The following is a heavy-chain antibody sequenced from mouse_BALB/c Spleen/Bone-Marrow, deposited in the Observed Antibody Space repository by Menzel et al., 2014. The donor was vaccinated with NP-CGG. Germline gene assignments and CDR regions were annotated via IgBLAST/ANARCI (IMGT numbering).Heavy chain of an antibody. D-gene: IGHD2-1*01. J-gene: IGHJ4*01. CDR3: ARRGYYGNYYYAMDY. CDR1: GFNIKDTY. Sequence: VQLQQSGAELVSPGASVRLSCTASGFNIKDTYIHWVMQRPEQGLEWIGRIDPANGNTKYDPKFQGKATITADTSSNTAYLQLSSLTSEDTAVYYCARRGYYGNYYYAMDYWGQGTSVTVSS. V-gene: IGHV14-3*02. CDR2: IDPANGNT.